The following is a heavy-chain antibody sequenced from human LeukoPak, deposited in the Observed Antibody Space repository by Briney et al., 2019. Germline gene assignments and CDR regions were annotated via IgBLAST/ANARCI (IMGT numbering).Heavy chain of an antibody. J-gene: IGHJ4*02. CDR3: ARHLWGRAGIAAAEDY. Sequence: GESLQISCKGSGYTFTSYWIGWVRQMPGKGLEWMGLRNPADSDTRYSPSFQGQVTISVDKSISTAYLQWSSLRASDTAMYYCARHLWGRAGIAAAEDYWGQGTLVTVSS. CDR2: RNPADSDT. CDR1: GYTFTSYW. D-gene: IGHD6-13*01. V-gene: IGHV5-51*01.